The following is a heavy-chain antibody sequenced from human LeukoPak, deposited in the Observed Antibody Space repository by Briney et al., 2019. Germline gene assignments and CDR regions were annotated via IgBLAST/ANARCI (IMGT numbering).Heavy chain of an antibody. CDR1: GYTFTSYG. Sequence: GASVKVSCKASGYTFTSYGISWVRQAPGQGLEWMGWISAYNGNTNYAQKLQGRVTMTTDTSTSTAYMELRSLRSDYTAVYYCARVSPRLRYFDWSPFDYWGQGTLVTVSS. V-gene: IGHV1-18*01. CDR3: ARVSPRLRYFDWSPFDY. CDR2: ISAYNGNT. J-gene: IGHJ4*02. D-gene: IGHD3-9*01.